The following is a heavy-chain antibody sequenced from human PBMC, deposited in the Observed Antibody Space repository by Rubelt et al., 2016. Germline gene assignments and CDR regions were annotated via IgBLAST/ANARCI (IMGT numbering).Heavy chain of an antibody. CDR1: GFSLSNARMG. CDR2: IFSNDEK. Sequence: QVTLKESGPVLVKPTETLTLTCTVSGFSLSNARMGVSWIRQPPGKALEWLAHIFSNDEKSYSTSLKSRLTISKDTSKSQVVLTMTNMDPVDTATYYCARMKSSGYYYDFWGQGTLVTVSS. D-gene: IGHD3-22*01. V-gene: IGHV2-26*01. J-gene: IGHJ4*02. CDR3: ARMKSSGYYYDF.